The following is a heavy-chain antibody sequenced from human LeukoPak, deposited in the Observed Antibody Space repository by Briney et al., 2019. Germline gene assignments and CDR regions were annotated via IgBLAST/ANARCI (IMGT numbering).Heavy chain of an antibody. J-gene: IGHJ1*01. Sequence: SVTLSLICTVSGGSVSSYYWSWLPQTPEKGVEGIGYMSYSGRTDYGPSLKRRVTMSVDTSKKQFSLKMSYVPAADTGVYYCARGYCRNDICQFFPYWGQGTLVTVSS. CDR2: MSYSGRT. D-gene: IGHD2-8*01. CDR3: ARGYCRNDICQFFPY. V-gene: IGHV4-59*02. CDR1: GGSVSSYY.